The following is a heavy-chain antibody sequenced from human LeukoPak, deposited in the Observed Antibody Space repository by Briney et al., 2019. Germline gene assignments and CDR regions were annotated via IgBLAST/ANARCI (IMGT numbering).Heavy chain of an antibody. CDR2: INHSGST. V-gene: IGHV4-34*01. J-gene: IGHJ5*02. Sequence: SETLSLTCAVYGGSFSGYYWSWIRQPPGRGLEWIGEINHSGSTNYNPSLKSRFTISVDTSKNQFSLKLSSVTAADTAVYYCARHEELERGYNWFDPWGQGTLVTVSS. CDR3: ARHEELERGYNWFDP. D-gene: IGHD1-1*01. CDR1: GGSFSGYY.